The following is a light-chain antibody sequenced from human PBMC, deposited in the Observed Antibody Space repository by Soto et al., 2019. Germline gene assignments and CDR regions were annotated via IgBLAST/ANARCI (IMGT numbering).Light chain of an antibody. V-gene: IGKV1-16*01. J-gene: IGKJ4*01. CDR2: KAS. CDR3: QQYYSYPRT. CDR1: QDISNY. Sequence: DIQMTQSPSSLSASVGDRVTITCQASQDISNYLNWYQQKPGKAPKLLIYKASTLKSGVPSRFSGSASGTDFTLTISCLQSEDFATYYCQQYYSYPRTFGGGTKVDI.